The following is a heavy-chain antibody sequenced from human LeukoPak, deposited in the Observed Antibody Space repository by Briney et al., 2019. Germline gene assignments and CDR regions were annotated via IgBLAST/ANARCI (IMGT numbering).Heavy chain of an antibody. J-gene: IGHJ4*02. CDR3: ARVTMVRGVIISGEIDY. CDR1: GYSFTSYW. V-gene: IGHV5-51*01. CDR2: IYPGDSDT. Sequence: GESLKISCKGSGYSFTSYWIGWVRQMPGKGLEWMGIIYPGDSDTRYSPSFQGQVTISADKSISTAYLQWSSLKVSDTAMYYCARVTMVRGVIISGEIDYWGQGTLVTVSS. D-gene: IGHD3-10*01.